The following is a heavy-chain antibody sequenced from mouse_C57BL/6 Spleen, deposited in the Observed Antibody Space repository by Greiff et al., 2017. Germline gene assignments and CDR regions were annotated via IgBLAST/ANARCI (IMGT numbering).Heavy chain of an antibody. D-gene: IGHD1-1*01. CDR3: ARDTTVFDD. CDR1: GYTFTDYY. J-gene: IGHJ2*01. V-gene: IGHV1-26*01. CDR2: INPNNGGT. Sequence: EVQLQQSGPELVKPGASVKISCKASGYTFTDYYMNWVKQSHGKSLEWIGDINPNNGGTSYNQKFKGKATLTVDKSSSTAYMELRSLTSEDSAVYYCARDTTVFDDWGQGTTLTVSS.